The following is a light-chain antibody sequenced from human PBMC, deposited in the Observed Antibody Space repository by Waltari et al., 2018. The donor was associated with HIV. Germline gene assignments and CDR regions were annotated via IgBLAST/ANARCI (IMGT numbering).Light chain of an antibody. J-gene: IGKJ2*01. CDR2: EVS. V-gene: IGKV2-30*01. CDR3: MQGSHWPYT. Sequence: DVVLTQTPLSLPVTLGQPAHISCRSAQSLVYRDGKTYLNWYHQRPGQSPRRLIYEVSSRDSGVPGRFSGSGAGTDFTLRISGVEAEDLGVYYCMQGSHWPYTFGQGTKLEIK. CDR1: QSLVYRDGKTY.